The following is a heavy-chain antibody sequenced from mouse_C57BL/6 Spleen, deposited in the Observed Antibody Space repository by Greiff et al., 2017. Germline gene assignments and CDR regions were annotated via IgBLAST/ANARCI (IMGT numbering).Heavy chain of an antibody. J-gene: IGHJ3*01. Sequence: VKLMESGPGLVAPSQSLSITCTVSGFSLTSYAISWVRQPPGKGLEWLGVIWTGGGTNYNSALQSRLSISKDNSKSQVFLKMNSLQTDDTARYYCARGHYDYYWFAYWGQGTLVTVSA. D-gene: IGHD2-4*01. V-gene: IGHV2-9-1*01. CDR3: ARGHYDYYWFAY. CDR1: GFSLTSYA. CDR2: IWTGGGT.